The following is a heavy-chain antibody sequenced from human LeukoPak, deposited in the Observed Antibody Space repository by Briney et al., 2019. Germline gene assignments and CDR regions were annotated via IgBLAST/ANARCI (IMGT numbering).Heavy chain of an antibody. CDR1: GGSIGTYY. Sequence: SETLSLTCTVSGGSIGTYYWSWIRQPPGKGLEWIGYVFHSGRTNYNPSLKSRLTISVDTSKNQFSLRLSSVTAADTAVYYCARTYDILPGYVTYLGTWGQGTLVTVSS. D-gene: IGHD3-9*01. J-gene: IGHJ4*02. CDR2: VFHSGRT. V-gene: IGHV4-59*01. CDR3: ARTYDILPGYVTYLGT.